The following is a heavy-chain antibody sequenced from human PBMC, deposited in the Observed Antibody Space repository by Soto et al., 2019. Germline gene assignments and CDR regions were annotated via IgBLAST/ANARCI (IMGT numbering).Heavy chain of an antibody. D-gene: IGHD3-16*02. CDR3: ARVLFMITFGGVIVKGLDY. CDR2: ISAYNGNT. J-gene: IGHJ4*02. CDR1: CYTFTSYG. Sequence: SSVKVSLEASCYTFTSYGISWVRQAPGQGLEWMGWISAYNGNTNYAQKLQGRVTMTTDTSTSTAYMELRSLRSDDTAVYYCARVLFMITFGGVIVKGLDYWGQGTLVTVSS. V-gene: IGHV1-18*04.